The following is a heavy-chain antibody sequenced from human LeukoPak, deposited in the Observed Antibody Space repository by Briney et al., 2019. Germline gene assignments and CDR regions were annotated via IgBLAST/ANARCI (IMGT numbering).Heavy chain of an antibody. D-gene: IGHD3-3*01. V-gene: IGHV4-34*01. J-gene: IGHJ6*02. CDR1: GGSFSGYY. Sequence: SETLSLTCAVYGGSFSGYYWSWLRQPPGKGLEWIGEINHSGSTNYNPSLKSRVTISVDTSKNQFSLKLSSVTAADTAVYYCARERRTIFGVVNPILASPYYYYGMDVWGQGTTVTVSS. CDR2: INHSGST. CDR3: ARERRTIFGVVNPILASPYYYYGMDV.